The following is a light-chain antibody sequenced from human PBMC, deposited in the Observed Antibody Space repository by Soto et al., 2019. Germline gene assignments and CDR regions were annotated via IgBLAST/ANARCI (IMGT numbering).Light chain of an antibody. V-gene: IGLV1-47*02. CDR3: ASLDYRLRGVR. Sequence: QSVLTQPPSASGTPGQRVTISCSGSSSKIGNNYVYWYQQFPGTAPKLLIYSNNQRPSGVTDRFSRYRSGTSASLSITGLLSEDEADSYWASLDYRLRGVRFVGGTKLTVL. CDR1: SSKIGNNY. CDR2: SNN. J-gene: IGLJ2*01.